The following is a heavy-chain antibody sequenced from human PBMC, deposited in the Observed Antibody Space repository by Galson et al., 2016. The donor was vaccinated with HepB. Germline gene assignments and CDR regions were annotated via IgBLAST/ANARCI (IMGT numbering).Heavy chain of an antibody. CDR2: MSGSGDRT. J-gene: IGHJ1*01. Sequence: SLRLSCAASQFTFSGYVMRWVRQAPGMGLEWVSTMSGSGDRTYYADSVRGRFTISRDNSNNTWFLQMNSRRVEDTAVYVCVKDIPDYDDPDGSYPSKWGRGTLVSVSS. V-gene: IGHV3-23*01. CDR1: QFTFSGYV. CDR3: VKDIPDYDDPDGSYPSK. D-gene: IGHD3-16*01.